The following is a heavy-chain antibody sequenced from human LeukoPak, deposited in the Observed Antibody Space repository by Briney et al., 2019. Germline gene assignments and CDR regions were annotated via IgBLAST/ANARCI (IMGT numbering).Heavy chain of an antibody. CDR1: GFTFSSYA. CDR2: ISGSGGST. J-gene: IGHJ6*02. Sequence: GGSLRLSCAASGFTFSSYAMSWVRQAPGKGLEWVSAISGSGGSTYYADSVKGRFAISRDNSKNTLYLQMNSLRAEDTAVYYCARVLRLTYYYGSGTAPGYYGMDVWGQGTTVTVSS. CDR3: ARVLRLTYYYGSGTAPGYYGMDV. D-gene: IGHD3-10*01. V-gene: IGHV3-23*01.